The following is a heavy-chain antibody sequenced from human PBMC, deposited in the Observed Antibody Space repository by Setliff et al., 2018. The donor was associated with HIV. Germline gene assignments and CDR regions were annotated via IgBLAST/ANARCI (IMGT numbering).Heavy chain of an antibody. Sequence: GASVKVSCKSSGYTFTDYFMHWVRQAPGQGLEWMGWISPDNANTRISQRFRGSVTTTRDRSINTAYMEFSGLTSDDTAVYYCARQLSNSFDYWGQGTLVTVSS. D-gene: IGHD1-1*01. CDR2: ISPDNANT. CDR1: GYTFTDYF. J-gene: IGHJ4*02. V-gene: IGHV1-2*02. CDR3: ARQLSNSFDY.